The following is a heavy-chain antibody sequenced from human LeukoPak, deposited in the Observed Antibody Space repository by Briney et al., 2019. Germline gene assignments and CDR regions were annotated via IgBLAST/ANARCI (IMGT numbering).Heavy chain of an antibody. V-gene: IGHV4-61*08. D-gene: IGHD2-21*01. J-gene: IGHJ4*02. CDR1: GGSISSGGYY. CDR3: ACGQPRLTGPCFDY. Sequence: SQTLSLTCTVSGGSISSGGYYWSWIRQPPGKGLEWIGYIYYSGSTNYNPSLKSRVTISVDTSKNQFSLKRSSVTAADTAVYYCACGQPRLTGPCFDYWGQGTLVTVSS. CDR2: IYYSGST.